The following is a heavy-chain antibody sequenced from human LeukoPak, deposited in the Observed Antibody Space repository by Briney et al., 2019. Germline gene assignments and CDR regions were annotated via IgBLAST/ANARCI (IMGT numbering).Heavy chain of an antibody. V-gene: IGHV1-2*02. J-gene: IGHJ6*03. CDR1: GYTFTGYY. D-gene: IGHD3-10*01. Sequence: ASVKVSCKSSGYTFTGYYMHWVRQAPGQGLGWMGCVTPNSGGTNYAQRFQGRATMTRDTSISTAYMELNRLRSDDTAVYYCAREAYGSGSFRTDYYYMDVWGKGTTVTISS. CDR2: VTPNSGGT. CDR3: AREAYGSGSFRTDYYYMDV.